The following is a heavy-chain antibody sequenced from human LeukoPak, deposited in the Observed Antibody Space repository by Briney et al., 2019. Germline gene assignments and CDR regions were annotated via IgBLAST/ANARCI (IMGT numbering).Heavy chain of an antibody. D-gene: IGHD1-26*01. CDR2: IIPILGIA. V-gene: IGHV1-69*04. Sequence: ASVKVSCKASGGTFSSYAISWVRQAPGQGLEWMGRIIPILGIANYAQKFQGRVTITADKSTSTAYMELSSLRSEDTAVYYCAREGGVSGSSTDGNYFDYWGQGTLVTVSS. J-gene: IGHJ4*02. CDR3: AREGGVSGSSTDGNYFDY. CDR1: GGTFSSYA.